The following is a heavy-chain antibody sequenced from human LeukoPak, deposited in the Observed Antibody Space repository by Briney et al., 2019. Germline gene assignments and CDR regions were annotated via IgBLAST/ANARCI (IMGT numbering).Heavy chain of an antibody. Sequence: SQTLSLTCAVSGGSISSGDYSWSWIRQPPGKGLEWIGYIYHSGSTYYNPSLKSRVTISVDRPKNQFSLKLSSVTAADTAVYYCARNLATRGYGMDVWGQGATVTVSS. CDR1: GGSISSGDYS. CDR3: ARNLATRGYGMDV. J-gene: IGHJ6*02. V-gene: IGHV4-30-2*01. CDR2: IYHSGST. D-gene: IGHD5-12*01.